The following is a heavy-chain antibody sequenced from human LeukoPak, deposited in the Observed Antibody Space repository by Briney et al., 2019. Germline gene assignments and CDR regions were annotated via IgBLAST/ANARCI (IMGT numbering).Heavy chain of an antibody. Sequence: ASVKVSCTASGYTFTSNYIHWVRQAPGQGLEWMGMIYPRDGSTSYAQKFQGRVTVTRDTSTSTVHMELSGLRSEDTAVYYCARDQEGFDYWGQGSLVTVSS. CDR1: GYTFTSNY. V-gene: IGHV1-46*01. CDR2: IYPRDGST. CDR3: ARDQEGFDY. J-gene: IGHJ4*02.